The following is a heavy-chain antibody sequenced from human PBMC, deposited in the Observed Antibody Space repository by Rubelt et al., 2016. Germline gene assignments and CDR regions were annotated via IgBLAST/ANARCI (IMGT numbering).Heavy chain of an antibody. CDR2: ISYDGSDK. D-gene: IGHD4-17*01. CDR1: GLTFNNAW. Sequence: VQLVESGGGLVKPGGSLRLSCAASGLTFNNAWMNWVRQAPGKGLEWVAVISYDGSDKYEADSEKGRFSVSRDNAKNTLYLQMNSLRPEDTAVYFCAREYNYGDYAIDYWGQGTLVTVSS. J-gene: IGHJ4*02. V-gene: IGHV3-30*03. CDR3: AREYNYGDYAIDY.